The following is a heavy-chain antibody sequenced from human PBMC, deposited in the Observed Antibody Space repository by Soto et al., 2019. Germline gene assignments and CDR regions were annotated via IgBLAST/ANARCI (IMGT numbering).Heavy chain of an antibody. J-gene: IGHJ6*02. V-gene: IGHV4-38-2*02. D-gene: IGHD2-15*01. CDR3: ARDYRAPSAGAMDV. CDR2: VYRSGAA. Sequence: SETLSLTCTVSGYPISTGYYWAWVRQSPGKGLEWIGSVYRSGAAYYSPSLKSRVTISVDTSKNQFSLKLTSVTAADTAVYYCARDYRAPSAGAMDVWGQGTTVTVSS. CDR1: GYPISTGYY.